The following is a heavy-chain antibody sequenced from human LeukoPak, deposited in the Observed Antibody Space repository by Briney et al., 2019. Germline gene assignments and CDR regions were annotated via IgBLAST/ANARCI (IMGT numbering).Heavy chain of an antibody. J-gene: IGHJ2*01. Sequence: PGGSLRLSCAASGFTFSSYAMSWIRQPPGKGLEWIGEINHSGITNYNPPLKSRVTISVDTPKNQFSLKLSSVTAADTAVYYCARRNLVPKYINYDRYFDLWGRGTLVTVSS. D-gene: IGHD4-11*01. V-gene: IGHV4-34*01. CDR3: ARRNLVPKYINYDRYFDL. CDR2: INHSGIT. CDR1: GFTFSSYA.